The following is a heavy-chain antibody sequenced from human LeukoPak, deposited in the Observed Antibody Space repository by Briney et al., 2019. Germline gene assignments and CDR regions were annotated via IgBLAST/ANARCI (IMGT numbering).Heavy chain of an antibody. CDR1: GYTFTRYG. CDR2: ISAYNGNT. D-gene: IGHD2-2*01. Sequence: ASVKVSCKASGYTFTRYGISWVRQAPGQGLEWMGWISAYNGNTNYAQKLQGRVTMTTDTSTSTAYMELRSLRSDDTAVYYCARDRVLYCSSTSCYLAYWGQGTLVTVSS. J-gene: IGHJ4*02. V-gene: IGHV1-18*01. CDR3: ARDRVLYCSSTSCYLAY.